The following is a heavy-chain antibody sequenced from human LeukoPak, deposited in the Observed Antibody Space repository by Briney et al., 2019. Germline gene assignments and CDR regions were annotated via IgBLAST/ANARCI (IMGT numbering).Heavy chain of an antibody. J-gene: IGHJ4*02. V-gene: IGHV3-66*01. D-gene: IGHD2-15*01. Sequence: GGSLRLSCAASGFTFSSYAMSWVRQAPGKGLEWVSVIYSGGSTYYADSVKGRFTISRDNSKNTLYLQMNSLRAEDTAVYYCARGGDDIVVVVAYDYWGQGTLVTVSS. CDR1: GFTFSSYA. CDR3: ARGGDDIVVVVAYDY. CDR2: IYSGGST.